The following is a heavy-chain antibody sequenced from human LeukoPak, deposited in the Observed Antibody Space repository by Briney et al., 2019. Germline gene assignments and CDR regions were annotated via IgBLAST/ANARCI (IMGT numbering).Heavy chain of an antibody. CDR2: VRYDESTK. CDR3: AKDGSGSYYLSPLDY. J-gene: IGHJ4*02. Sequence: GGSLRLSCAASGFTFSNYGMHWVRQAPGKGLEWVAFVRYDESTKFYADSVKGRFTISRDNSKTTLYLQMNSLRAEDTAVYYCAKDGSGSYYLSPLDYWGQGTLVTVSS. CDR1: GFTFSNYG. D-gene: IGHD3-10*01. V-gene: IGHV3-30*02.